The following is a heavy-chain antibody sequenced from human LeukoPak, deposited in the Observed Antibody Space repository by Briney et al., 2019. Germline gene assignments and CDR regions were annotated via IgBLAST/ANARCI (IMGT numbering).Heavy chain of an antibody. D-gene: IGHD2-2*03. CDR3: VRGGHKLDIETSRYYYGLDV. Sequence: GGSLRLSCAASGFNIDDYAMDWVRQAPGKGLEWVSLISGDGSGTFYTDSVKGRFTISRDNAKNTMYLQMNSLRAEDTAVYYCVRGGHKLDIETSRYYYGLDVWGQGTTVTVSS. J-gene: IGHJ6*02. CDR2: ISGDGSGT. V-gene: IGHV3-43*02. CDR1: GFNIDDYA.